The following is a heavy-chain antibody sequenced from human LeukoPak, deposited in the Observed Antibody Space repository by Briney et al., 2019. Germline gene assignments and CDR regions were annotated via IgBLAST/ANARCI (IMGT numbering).Heavy chain of an antibody. J-gene: IGHJ4*02. V-gene: IGHV1-2*02. Sequence: ASVKVSRKASGYTFTGYYMHWGRQAPGQGLEWMGWINPNSGGTNYAQTSQGRVTRTRDTSISTAYVELSRLRPDDTAGYSCARVPGDYWGQGTLVTVSS. CDR3: ARVPGDY. CDR2: INPNSGGT. CDR1: GYTFTGYY.